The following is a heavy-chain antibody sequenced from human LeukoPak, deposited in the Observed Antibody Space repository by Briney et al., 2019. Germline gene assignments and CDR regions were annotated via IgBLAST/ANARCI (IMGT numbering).Heavy chain of an antibody. Sequence: PGGSLRLSCAASGFTFSSYSMNWVRQAPGKGLEWVSYISSSSSTIYYADSVKGRFTISRDNAKNSLDLQMNSLRDEDTAVYYCARGRYYDSRGYYSLDYFDYWGQGTLVTVSS. D-gene: IGHD3-22*01. CDR2: ISSSSSTI. V-gene: IGHV3-48*02. J-gene: IGHJ4*02. CDR3: ARGRYYDSRGYYSLDYFDY. CDR1: GFTFSSYS.